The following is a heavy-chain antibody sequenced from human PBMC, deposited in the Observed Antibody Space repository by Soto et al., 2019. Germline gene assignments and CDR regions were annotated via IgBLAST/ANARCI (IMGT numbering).Heavy chain of an antibody. CDR1: GFTFGSYA. V-gene: IGHV3-30*04. Sequence: QVQLVEAGGGVVQPGRSLRLSCAASGFTFGSYAVHWVRQAPGKGLEWVAVLSFDGNNQYYADSAKGRFTISRDNSKKTVYLQMNSLGVDDTALYYCARGSTRYSGYDYGVLDSWGQGTLVTVSS. J-gene: IGHJ4*02. CDR2: LSFDGNNQ. D-gene: IGHD5-12*01. CDR3: ARGSTRYSGYDYGVLDS.